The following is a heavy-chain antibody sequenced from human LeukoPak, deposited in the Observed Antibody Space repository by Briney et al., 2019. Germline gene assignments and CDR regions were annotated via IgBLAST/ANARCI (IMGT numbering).Heavy chain of an antibody. J-gene: IGHJ2*01. CDR2: INHSGST. CDR3: ARRRHYYDSSGYHRPPWDHWFFDL. D-gene: IGHD3-22*01. Sequence: PSETLSLTCAVSGGSFSGYYWSWIRQPPGKGLEWIGEINHSGSTNYNPSLKSRVTISVEKSKNQFSLKLSSVTAADTTGYYCARRRHYYDSSGYHRPPWDHWFFDLWGRGTLVTVSS. V-gene: IGHV4-34*01. CDR1: GGSFSGYY.